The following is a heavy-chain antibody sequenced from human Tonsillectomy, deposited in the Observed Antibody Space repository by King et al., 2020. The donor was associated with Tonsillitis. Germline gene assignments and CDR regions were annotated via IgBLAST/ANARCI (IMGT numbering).Heavy chain of an antibody. V-gene: IGHV3-30-3*01. Sequence: VQLVESGGGVVQPGRSLRLSCAASAFTFSNHAFHWVRQAPGKGLEWVAVVSSHGSNGFYADSVKGRFTISRDNSKNSLYLQMNALKADDTAVYYCARDNSSWYGAFDIWGQGTVVSVSS. J-gene: IGHJ3*02. CDR3: ARDNSSWYGAFDI. D-gene: IGHD2/OR15-2a*01. CDR1: AFTFSNHA. CDR2: VSSHGSNG.